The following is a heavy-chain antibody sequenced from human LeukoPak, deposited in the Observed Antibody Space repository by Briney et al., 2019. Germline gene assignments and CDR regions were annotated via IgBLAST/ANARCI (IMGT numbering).Heavy chain of an antibody. J-gene: IGHJ6*03. Sequence: GASVKVSCKASGYTFTGYYMHWVRQAPGQGLEWMGWINPNSGGTNYAQKFQGRVTMTRDTSISTAYMELSRLRSDDTAVYYCARLERYCSSTSCYGSPYYYYYYMDVWGKGTTVTISS. D-gene: IGHD2-2*01. CDR1: GYTFTGYY. CDR2: INPNSGGT. CDR3: ARLERYCSSTSCYGSPYYYYYYMDV. V-gene: IGHV1-2*02.